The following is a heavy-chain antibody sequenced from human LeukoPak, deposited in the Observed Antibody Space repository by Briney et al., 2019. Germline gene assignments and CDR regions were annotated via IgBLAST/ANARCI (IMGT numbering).Heavy chain of an antibody. Sequence: QAGGSLRLSCAASGFTFSRYAMTWVRQAPGKGLEWFSSISASGGNTYYADSVKGRFTISRDNAKNFLYLQMNSLRAEDTALCYCAKDRGGGSQLGDAFDVWGQGTMVTVSS. CDR2: ISASGGNT. D-gene: IGHD2-15*01. CDR3: AKDRGGGSQLGDAFDV. V-gene: IGHV3-23*01. CDR1: GFTFSRYA. J-gene: IGHJ3*01.